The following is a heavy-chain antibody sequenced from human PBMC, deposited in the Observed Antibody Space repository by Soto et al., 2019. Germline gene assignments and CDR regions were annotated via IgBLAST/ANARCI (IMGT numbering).Heavy chain of an antibody. J-gene: IGHJ4*02. V-gene: IGHV3-30-3*01. D-gene: IGHD6-13*01. CDR2: VSFDGSNK. Sequence: QVQLVESGGGVVQPGRSLRLSCAASGFTFSTNAMHWVRQAPGKGLKCVAIVSFDGSNKYYADSVKGRFTISRDNSKNWLYLQMSGLTPEDTAFYYCARDQTGITTAGGGRIDHWGQGTLVTVSS. CDR3: ARDQTGITTAGGGRIDH. CDR1: GFTFSTNA.